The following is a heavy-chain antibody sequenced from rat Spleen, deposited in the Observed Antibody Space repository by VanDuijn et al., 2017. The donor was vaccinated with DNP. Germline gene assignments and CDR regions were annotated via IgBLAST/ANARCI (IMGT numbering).Heavy chain of an antibody. Sequence: EVRLVESGGDLVQPGRSLKLSCVASGFTFNNYWMTWIRQVPGKGLEWVASITSSGGSTYYPDSVKGRFTISRDNAKNTLYLQMNSLRSEDTATYYCARGSGTYYWYFDFWGPGTMVTVSS. CDR1: GFTFNNYW. CDR3: ARGSGTYYWYFDF. V-gene: IGHV5-31*01. CDR2: ITSSGGST. J-gene: IGHJ1*01. D-gene: IGHD4-4*01.